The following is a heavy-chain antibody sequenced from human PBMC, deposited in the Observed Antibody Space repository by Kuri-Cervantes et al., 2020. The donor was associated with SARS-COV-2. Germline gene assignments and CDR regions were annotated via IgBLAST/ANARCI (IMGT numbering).Heavy chain of an antibody. CDR1: GFTFDDYA. J-gene: IGHJ4*02. V-gene: IGHV3-9*01. Sequence: SLKISCAASGFTFDDYAMHWVRQAPGKGLEWVSGISWNSGSIGYADSVKGRFTISRDNAKNSLYLQMNSLRAEDTAFYYCAKSHTYFSKSSGYGAFDYWGQGTLVTVSS. CDR3: AKSHTYFSKSSGYGAFDY. D-gene: IGHD3-22*01. CDR2: ISWNSGSI.